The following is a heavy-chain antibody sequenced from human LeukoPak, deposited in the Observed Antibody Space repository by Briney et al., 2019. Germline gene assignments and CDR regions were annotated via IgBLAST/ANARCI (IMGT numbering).Heavy chain of an antibody. V-gene: IGHV4-61*02. CDR2: IYTSGSI. Sequence: SQTLSLTCTVSGGSISSGSYYWSWIRQPAGKGLEWIGRIYTSGSINYNPSLKSRVTMSVDTSKNQFSLKLSSVTAADTAVYYCARAGGSGLIDYWGQGTLVTVSS. J-gene: IGHJ4*02. D-gene: IGHD6-19*01. CDR3: ARAGGSGLIDY. CDR1: GGSISSGSYY.